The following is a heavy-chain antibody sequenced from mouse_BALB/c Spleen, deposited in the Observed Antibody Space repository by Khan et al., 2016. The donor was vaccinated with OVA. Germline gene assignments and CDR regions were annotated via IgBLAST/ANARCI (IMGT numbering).Heavy chain of an antibody. V-gene: IGHV2-6-7*01. Sequence: QVQLKESGPGLVAPSQSLSITCTVSGFSLTGYGVNWVRQPPGKGLEGRGMIWGDGSTDSNSALKSRLSISKDNSKSQDSLKMNSLQTDDKARYYRAWSDYAIYKEDFDFWGQGTSVTVSS. J-gene: IGHJ4*01. CDR1: GFSLTGYG. CDR3: AWSDYAIYKEDFDF. CDR2: IWGDGST. D-gene: IGHD1-1*02.